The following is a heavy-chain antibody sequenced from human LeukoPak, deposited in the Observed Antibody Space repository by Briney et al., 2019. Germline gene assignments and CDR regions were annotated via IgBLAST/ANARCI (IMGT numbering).Heavy chain of an antibody. CDR2: TIPLFGTA. V-gene: IGHV1-69*06. CDR3: ARGEDSSSRWGKDVFDI. J-gene: IGHJ3*02. D-gene: IGHD6-13*01. CDR1: GGTFGTYG. Sequence: SLKVSCKASGGTFGTYGLSWVRQAPGQGLEWMGGTIPLFGTANYAPDFQGRVTMTADKVLNVGYLELTSLRSEDTAVYYCARGEDSSSRWGKDVFDIWGLGTMVIVSS.